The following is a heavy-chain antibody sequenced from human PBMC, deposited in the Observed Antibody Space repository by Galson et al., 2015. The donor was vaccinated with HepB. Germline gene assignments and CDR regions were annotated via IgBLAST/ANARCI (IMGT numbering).Heavy chain of an antibody. CDR1: GFAFDSHA. CDR2: ITGKGDST. J-gene: IGHJ5*01. V-gene: IGHV3-23*01. Sequence: SLRLSCAASGFAFDSHAMCWVRQAPGRGLEWISGITGKGDSTFYADSVKGRFTVSKDNSNNMLYLQMNSLSAEDAGLYFCAKGYGLFDSWGQGILVTVSS. D-gene: IGHD5-18*01. CDR3: AKGYGLFDS.